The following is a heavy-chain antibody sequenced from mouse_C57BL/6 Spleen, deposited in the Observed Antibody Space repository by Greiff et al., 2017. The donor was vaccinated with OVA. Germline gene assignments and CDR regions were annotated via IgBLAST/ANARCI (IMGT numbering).Heavy chain of an antibody. Sequence: EVQVVESGGGLVQPGGSMKLSCAASGFTFSDAWMDWVRQSPEKGLEWVAEIRNKANNHATYYAESVKGRFTISRDDSKSSVYLQMNSLRAEDTGIYYCTRRGITTGRGVYYAMDYWGQGTSVTVSS. CDR1: GFTFSDAW. V-gene: IGHV6-6*01. D-gene: IGHD2-4*01. CDR3: TRRGITTGRGVYYAMDY. J-gene: IGHJ4*01. CDR2: IRNKANNHAT.